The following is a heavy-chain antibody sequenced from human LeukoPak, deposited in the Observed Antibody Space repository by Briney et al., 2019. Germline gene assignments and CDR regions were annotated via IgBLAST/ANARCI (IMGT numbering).Heavy chain of an antibody. Sequence: SVTVSCKASGGTFSSYAISWVRQAPGQGLEWMGGIIPIFGTANYAQKFQGRVTITADESTSTAYMELSSLRSEDTAVYYCARDRGVKGAMVPPLYPWGQGTLVTVSS. CDR3: ARDRGVKGAMVPPLYP. V-gene: IGHV1-69*01. J-gene: IGHJ5*02. CDR1: GGTFSSYA. D-gene: IGHD5-18*01. CDR2: IIPIFGTA.